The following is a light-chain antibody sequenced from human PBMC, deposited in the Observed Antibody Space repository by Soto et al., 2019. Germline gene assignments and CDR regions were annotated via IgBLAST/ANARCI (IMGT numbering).Light chain of an antibody. V-gene: IGKV1-5*01. CDR1: QSISSW. J-gene: IGKJ1*01. Sequence: DIQMTQSPSTLSATAGDRVTITCRASQSISSWLAWYQHKPGKAPKLLIYDASNLDSGVPSRFSGSGSGTEFSLTISNLQPDDFATYYCQQYNSYSQTFGQGTKVDIK. CDR3: QQYNSYSQT. CDR2: DAS.